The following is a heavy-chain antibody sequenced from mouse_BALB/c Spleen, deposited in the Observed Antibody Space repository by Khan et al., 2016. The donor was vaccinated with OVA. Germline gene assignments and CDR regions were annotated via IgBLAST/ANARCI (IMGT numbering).Heavy chain of an antibody. CDR1: GYTSTDYA. CDR2: ISTYYGDV. Sequence: QVRLQQSGAELVRPGVSVKISCKGSGYTSTDYAMHWVKQSHAKSLEWIGVISTYYGDVDYSQKFKGKATMTVDRSSSTAYMELARLTSEDSAIYYCARGGKFAYWGQGTLVTVSA. D-gene: IGHD1-1*02. CDR3: ARGGKFAY. J-gene: IGHJ3*01. V-gene: IGHV1S137*01.